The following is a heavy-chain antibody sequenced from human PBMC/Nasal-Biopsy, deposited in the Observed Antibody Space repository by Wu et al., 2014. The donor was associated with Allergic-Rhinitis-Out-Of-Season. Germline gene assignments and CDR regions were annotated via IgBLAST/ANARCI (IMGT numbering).Heavy chain of an antibody. CDR2: IIPLLGLV. CDR1: QGPYSSHA. D-gene: IGHD3-10*01. CDR3: ARGMSFVDL. V-gene: IGHV1-69*04. J-gene: IGHJ2*01. Sequence: VKVSCTGESQGPYSSHAINWVRQAPGHGLEWMGRIIPLLGLVHYAQTFQGRVTIVADKSTSTVSMELTSLRCEDTAVYYCARGMSFVDLWGRGTLVTVSS.